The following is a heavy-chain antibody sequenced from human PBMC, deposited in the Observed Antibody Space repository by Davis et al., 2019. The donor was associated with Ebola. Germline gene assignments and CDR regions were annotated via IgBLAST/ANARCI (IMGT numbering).Heavy chain of an antibody. V-gene: IGHV3-7*01. CDR3: ARGLAAAGTGLDY. J-gene: IGHJ4*02. Sequence: GESLKISCAASGFTFSSYWMSWVRQAPGKGLEWVANIKQDGSEKYYVDSVKGRFTISRDNSKNTLYLQMNSLRAEDTAVYYCARGLAAAGTGLDYWGQGTLVTVSS. CDR2: IKQDGSEK. CDR1: GFTFSSYW. D-gene: IGHD6-13*01.